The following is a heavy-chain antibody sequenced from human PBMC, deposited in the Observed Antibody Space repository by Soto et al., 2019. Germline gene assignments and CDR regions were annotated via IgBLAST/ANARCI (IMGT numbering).Heavy chain of an antibody. CDR3: ASIGVEMATIQNYYYYGMDV. J-gene: IGHJ6*02. D-gene: IGHD2-21*01. CDR1: GGTFSSYA. V-gene: IGHV1-69*13. Sequence: VASVKVSCKASGGTFSSYAISWVRQAPGQGLEWMGGIIPIFGTANYAQKFQGRVTITADESTSTAYMELSSLRSEDTAVYYCASIGVEMATIQNYYYYGMDVWGQGTTVTVSS. CDR2: IIPIFGTA.